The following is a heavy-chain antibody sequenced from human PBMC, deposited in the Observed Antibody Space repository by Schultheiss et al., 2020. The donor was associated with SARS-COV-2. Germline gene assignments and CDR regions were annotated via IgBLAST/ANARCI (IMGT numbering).Heavy chain of an antibody. J-gene: IGHJ4*02. Sequence: GGSLRLSYAVSGFRFSSCGMHWVRQALGKGLEWVAVISYDGSNKYYADSVKGRFTISRDNTNNSLFLQMNSLRAEDTAVYYCAKRFAIPQYYYDSSGPLGYWGQGTLVTVSS. V-gene: IGHV3-30*18. CDR3: AKRFAIPQYYYDSSGPLGY. D-gene: IGHD3-22*01. CDR2: ISYDGSNK. CDR1: GFRFSSCG.